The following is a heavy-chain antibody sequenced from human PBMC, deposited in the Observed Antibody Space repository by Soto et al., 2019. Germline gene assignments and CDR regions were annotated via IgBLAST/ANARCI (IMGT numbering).Heavy chain of an antibody. Sequence: ETLSLAGGVYVGSCRNYCCIWVRQPPGKGLEWIGEFNHSGEATYNPSLKSRVTISVDTSKNQFSLKLSSVTAADTAVYYCARGSGFFDDWGQGTLVTVSS. V-gene: IGHV4-34*01. CDR1: VGSCRNYC. J-gene: IGHJ4*02. CDR2: FNHSGEA. CDR3: ARGSGFFDD. D-gene: IGHD6-19*01.